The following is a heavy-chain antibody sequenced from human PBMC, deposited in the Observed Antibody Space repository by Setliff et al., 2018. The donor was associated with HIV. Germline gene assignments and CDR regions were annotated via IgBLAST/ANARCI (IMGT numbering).Heavy chain of an antibody. D-gene: IGHD3-10*01. Sequence: SVKVSCKTSGGILSTYATIWVRQAPGQGLEWLGGIIPLFGRASYAQKFQGRVTITADESTNTAYMELSSLRSGDTAVYYCARETAPAHYYGSGSYRLHAFDVWGQGTMVTVSS. J-gene: IGHJ3*01. CDR3: ARETAPAHYYGSGSYRLHAFDV. CDR2: IIPLFGRA. CDR1: GGILSTYA. V-gene: IGHV1-69*13.